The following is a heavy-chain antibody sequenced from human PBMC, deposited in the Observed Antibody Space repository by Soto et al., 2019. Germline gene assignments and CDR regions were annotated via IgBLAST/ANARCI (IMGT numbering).Heavy chain of an antibody. CDR1: GLTFSNVW. Sequence: EVQLVESGGGSVKPGGSLRLSCAASGLTFSNVWMTWVRQAPGKGLEWVGRIKSKSDGETADVAAPVKDRFTISRDDSKNTVFLEMNSLKSEDTALYYCAITAMINRDSSTSFDYWGRGTKVTVSS. CDR2: IKSKSDGETA. V-gene: IGHV3-15*01. CDR3: AITAMINRDSSTSFDY. D-gene: IGHD5-18*01. J-gene: IGHJ4*02.